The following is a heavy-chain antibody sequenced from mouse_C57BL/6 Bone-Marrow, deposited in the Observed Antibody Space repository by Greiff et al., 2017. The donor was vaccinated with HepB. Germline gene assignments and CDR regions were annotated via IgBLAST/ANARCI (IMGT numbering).Heavy chain of an antibody. CDR1: GYAFTNYL. Sequence: VQLQQSGAELVRPGTSVKVSCKASGYAFTNYLIEWVKQRPGQGLEWIGVINPGSGGTNYNEKFKGKATLTADKSSSTAYMQLSSLTSEDSAVYFCARVITTVVGDWFAYWGQGTLVTVSA. J-gene: IGHJ3*01. V-gene: IGHV1-54*01. CDR2: INPGSGGT. D-gene: IGHD1-1*01. CDR3: ARVITTVVGDWFAY.